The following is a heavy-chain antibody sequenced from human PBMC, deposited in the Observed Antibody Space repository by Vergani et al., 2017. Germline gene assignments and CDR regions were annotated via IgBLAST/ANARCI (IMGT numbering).Heavy chain of an antibody. V-gene: IGHV4-34*01. CDR2: INNSGST. D-gene: IGHD5-12*01. CDR1: GGSFSGYY. CDR3: ARDLFPYVHTCGLYY. J-gene: IGHJ4*02. Sequence: QVQLQQWGAGLLKPSETLSLTCAVYGGSFSGYYWSWIRQPPGKGLEWIGEINNSGSTNYNPSLKSRVTISVDTSKNQFSLKLSSVTSADTAVYYCARDLFPYVHTCGLYYWGQGTLVPVSS.